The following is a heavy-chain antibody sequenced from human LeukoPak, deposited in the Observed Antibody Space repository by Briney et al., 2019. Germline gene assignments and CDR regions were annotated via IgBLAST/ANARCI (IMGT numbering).Heavy chain of an antibody. CDR3: ARGDTARGSYYFDY. CDR1: GFTVSSNY. Sequence: GGSLRLSCAASGFTVSSNYMSWVRQAPGKGLEWVSVIYSGGSTYYADSVKGRFTISRDNSKNTLYLQMNSLRAEDTAVYYCARGDTARGSYYFDYWGQGTLVTVSS. D-gene: IGHD1-26*01. J-gene: IGHJ4*02. V-gene: IGHV3-66*01. CDR2: IYSGGST.